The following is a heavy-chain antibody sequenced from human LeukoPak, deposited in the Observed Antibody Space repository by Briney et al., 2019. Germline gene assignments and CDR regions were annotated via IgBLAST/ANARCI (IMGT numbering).Heavy chain of an antibody. V-gene: IGHV4-38-2*01. CDR3: ARSISSMRNWFDP. D-gene: IGHD3-3*02. CDR2: IYPGGNT. J-gene: IGHJ5*02. Sequence: KPSETLSLTCSVSFFSIYTGYYWGWIRQTPGKGLEWIGNIYPGGNTYYNPSLKSRVRISVDTSRNQFSLSLASVTAADTAVYYCARSISSMRNWFDPWGQGTLVSVSS. CDR1: FFSIYTGYY.